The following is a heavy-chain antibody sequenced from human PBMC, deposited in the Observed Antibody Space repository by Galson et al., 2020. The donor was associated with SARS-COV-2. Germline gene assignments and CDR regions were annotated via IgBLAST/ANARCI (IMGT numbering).Heavy chain of an antibody. CDR2: IWYDGSKK. V-gene: IGHV3-33*01. CDR1: GFTFSTYG. Sequence: GESLKISCAASGFTFSTYGMHWVRQAPGKGLEWVAVIWYDGSKKYYADTVKGRFTISRDNSKNTLHLQMNSLRVEDTAVYYCARDKTPGDGLDVWGQGTTVTVSS. CDR3: ARDKTPGDGLDV. J-gene: IGHJ6*02.